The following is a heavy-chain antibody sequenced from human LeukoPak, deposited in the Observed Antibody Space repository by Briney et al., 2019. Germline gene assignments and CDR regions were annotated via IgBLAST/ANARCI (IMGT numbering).Heavy chain of an antibody. V-gene: IGHV4-31*11. Sequence: SQTLSLTCAVSGGSINSGGYYWSWIRQHPGKGLEWIGYIYYSGSTYYHPSLKSRVTISVDTSKNQFSLKLSSVTAADTAVYYCARANYYDSSGYYYFDSWGQGTLVTVSS. CDR1: GGSINSGGYY. J-gene: IGHJ4*02. D-gene: IGHD3-22*01. CDR2: IYYSGST. CDR3: ARANYYDSSGYYYFDS.